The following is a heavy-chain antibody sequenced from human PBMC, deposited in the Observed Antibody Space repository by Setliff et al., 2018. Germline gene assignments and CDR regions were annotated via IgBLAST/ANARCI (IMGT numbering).Heavy chain of an antibody. CDR1: GYRFRDYN. J-gene: IGHJ4*02. D-gene: IGHD3-3*01. CDR3: ATLGD. CDR2: IDPENGET. V-gene: IGHV1-69-2*01. Sequence: RASVKVSCKVSGYRFRDYNLHWVRRAPGKGLQWMGLIDPENGETIYAEMFQDRITISADTSVDTAYMTLNSLTSDDTAVFYCATLGDWGPGTLVTVSS.